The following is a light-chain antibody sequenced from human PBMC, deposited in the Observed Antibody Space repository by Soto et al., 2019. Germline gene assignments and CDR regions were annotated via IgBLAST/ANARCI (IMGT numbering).Light chain of an antibody. Sequence: QSVLTHPPSVSGAPGQRVTMSCTGGSSNIGAGYDVHWFQHLPGTAPKLLIYGNINRLSGVPDRFSGSKSGTSASLAITGLQAEDEADYYCQSYDSSLSAWVFGGGTKLTVL. J-gene: IGLJ3*02. CDR2: GNI. CDR1: SSNIGAGYD. CDR3: QSYDSSLSAWV. V-gene: IGLV1-40*01.